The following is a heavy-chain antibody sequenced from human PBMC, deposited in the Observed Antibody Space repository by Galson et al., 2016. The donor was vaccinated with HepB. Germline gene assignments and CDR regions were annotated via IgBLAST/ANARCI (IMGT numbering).Heavy chain of an antibody. CDR3: ARDQHGSFFAY. J-gene: IGHJ4*02. Sequence: SETLSLTCTVSGGSVSSGGYFWSWIRQPPGKGLEWIGYFYSSENTNYNPSLSSRVTISGDTSRNQFSLKLTSVTAADTAVYYCARDQHGSFFAYWGQGTLVTVSS. D-gene: IGHD3-10*01. V-gene: IGHV4-61*08. CDR2: FYSSENT. CDR1: GGSVSSGGYF.